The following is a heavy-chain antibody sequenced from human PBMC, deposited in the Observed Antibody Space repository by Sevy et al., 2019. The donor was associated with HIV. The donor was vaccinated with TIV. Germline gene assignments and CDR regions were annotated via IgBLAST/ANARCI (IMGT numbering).Heavy chain of an antibody. CDR1: GYTFTGHY. V-gene: IGHV1-2*02. D-gene: IGHD7-27*01. Sequence: VSVKVSCKASGYTFTGHYLHWVRQAPGRGLEWMGWIDPISAGTNYAQRFKGRVTMARDMSISTAYMELSRLRFDDTAMYYCVRIRFQTGAFDSWGQGTLVTVSS. J-gene: IGHJ4*02. CDR3: VRIRFQTGAFDS. CDR2: IDPISAGT.